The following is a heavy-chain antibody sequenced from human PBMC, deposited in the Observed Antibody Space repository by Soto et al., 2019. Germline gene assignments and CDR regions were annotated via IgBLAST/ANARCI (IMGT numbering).Heavy chain of an antibody. CDR3: ARHRAADSYYYYYGMDV. V-gene: IGHV5-10-1*01. CDR1: GYSFTSYW. D-gene: IGHD6-13*01. CDR2: IDPSDSYT. Sequence: GESLKISCKGSGYSFTSYWISWVRQMPGKGLEWMGRIDPSDSYTNYSPSFQGHVTISADKSISTAYLQWSSLKASDTAMYYCARHRAADSYYYYYGMDVWGQGTTVTVSS. J-gene: IGHJ6*02.